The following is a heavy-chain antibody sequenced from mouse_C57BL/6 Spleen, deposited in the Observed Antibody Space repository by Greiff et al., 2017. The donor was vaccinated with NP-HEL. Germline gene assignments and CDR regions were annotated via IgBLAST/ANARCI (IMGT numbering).Heavy chain of an antibody. CDR2: IYPRSGNT. J-gene: IGHJ4*01. Sequence: VQLQQSGAELARPGASVKLSCKASGYTFTSYGISWVKQRTGQGLEWIGEIYPRSGNTYYNEKFKGKATLTADNSSSTAYMEPRSLASEDSAVYVCGRGAVHGAIDYWGQGTSVTVSS. V-gene: IGHV1-81*01. CDR3: GRGAVHGAIDY. CDR1: GYTFTSYG.